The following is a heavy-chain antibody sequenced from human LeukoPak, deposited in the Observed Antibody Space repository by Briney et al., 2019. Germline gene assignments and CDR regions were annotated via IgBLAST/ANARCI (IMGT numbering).Heavy chain of an antibody. V-gene: IGHV3-74*03. CDR2: INSDGSST. J-gene: IGHJ4*02. CDR1: GFTFSSYW. Sequence: PGGSLRLSCAASGFTFSSYWMHWVRQAPGKGLVWVSRINSDGSSTAYADSVKGRFTISRDNAKNTLYLQMNSLRAEDTAVYYCTRSLSGYDYSPDYWGQGTLATVSS. D-gene: IGHD6-25*01. CDR3: TRSLSGYDYSPDY.